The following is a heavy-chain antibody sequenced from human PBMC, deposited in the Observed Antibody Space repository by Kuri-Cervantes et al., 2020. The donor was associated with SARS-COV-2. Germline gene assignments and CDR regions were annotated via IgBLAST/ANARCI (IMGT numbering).Heavy chain of an antibody. CDR2: IIPIFGTA. CDR1: GGTFSSYA. D-gene: IGHD6-13*01. J-gene: IGHJ4*02. V-gene: IGHV1-69*13. CDR3: ARDKSSSWTWELYYFDY. Sequence: SVKVSCKASGGTFSSYAINWVRQAPGQGLEWMGGIIPIFGTANYAQKFQGRVTITADESTSTAYMELSSLRSDDTAVYYCARDKSSSWTWELYYFDYWGQGTLVTVSS.